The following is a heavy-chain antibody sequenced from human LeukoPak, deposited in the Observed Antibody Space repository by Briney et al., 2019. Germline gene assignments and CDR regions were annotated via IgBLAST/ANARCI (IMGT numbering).Heavy chain of an antibody. D-gene: IGHD6-13*01. J-gene: IGHJ4*02. Sequence: PSETLSLTCAVYGGSFSGYYWSWLRQPPGKGLEWIGEINHSGSTNYNPSLKSRVTISVDTSKNQFSLKLSSVTAADTAVYYCARFGYSSSWEFDYWGQGTLVTVSS. CDR2: INHSGST. CDR1: GGSFSGYY. V-gene: IGHV4-34*01. CDR3: ARFGYSSSWEFDY.